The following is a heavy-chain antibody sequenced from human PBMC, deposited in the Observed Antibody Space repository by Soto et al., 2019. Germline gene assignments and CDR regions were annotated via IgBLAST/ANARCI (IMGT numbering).Heavy chain of an antibody. CDR3: AWSMTTVVTLDY. J-gene: IGHJ4*02. CDR1: GGSISSSSYY. V-gene: IGHV4-39*01. Sequence: QLQLQESGPGLVKPSETLSLTCTVSGGSISSSSYYWGWIRQPPGKGLEWIGSIYYSGSTYYNPSLKSRVTISVDTSKNPFSLKRSSVTAADTAVYYWAWSMTTVVTLDYWGQGTLVTVSS. D-gene: IGHD4-17*01. CDR2: IYYSGST.